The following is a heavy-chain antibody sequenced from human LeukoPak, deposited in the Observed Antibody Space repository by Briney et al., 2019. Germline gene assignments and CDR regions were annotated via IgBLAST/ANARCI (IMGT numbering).Heavy chain of an antibody. CDR2: IYYSGST. Sequence: SETLSLTCTVSGGSISSYYWSWIRQPPGKGLEWIGYIYYSGSTNHNPSLKSRVTISVDTSKNQFSLKLSSVTAADTAVYYCARDLIIWGQGTMVTVSS. J-gene: IGHJ3*02. D-gene: IGHD3-16*01. V-gene: IGHV4-59*01. CDR3: ARDLII. CDR1: GGSISSYY.